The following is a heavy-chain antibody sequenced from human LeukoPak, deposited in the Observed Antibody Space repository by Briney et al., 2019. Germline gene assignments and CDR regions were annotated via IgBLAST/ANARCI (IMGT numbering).Heavy chain of an antibody. CDR3: ARPTVATIGKRGGYYYYYYMDV. D-gene: IGHD5-24*01. J-gene: IGHJ6*03. CDR1: GFTFSSYA. Sequence: GGSLRLSCAASGFTFSSYAMHWVRQAPGKGLEWVAVISYDGSFKYYADSVKGRFTISRDNSKNTLYLQMNSLRAEDTAVYYCARPTVATIGKRGGYYYYYYMDVWGKGTTVTVS. CDR2: ISYDGSFK. V-gene: IGHV3-30*04.